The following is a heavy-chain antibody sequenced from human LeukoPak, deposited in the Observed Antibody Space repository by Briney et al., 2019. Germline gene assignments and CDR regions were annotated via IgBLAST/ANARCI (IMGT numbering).Heavy chain of an antibody. J-gene: IGHJ1*01. V-gene: IGHV3-53*01. CDR3: AKGTPGIAAAGTGYFQH. Sequence: GGSLRLSCAASGFTVSSNYMSWVRQAPGKGLEWVSVIYSGGSTYYADSVKGRFTISRDNSKNTLYLQMNSLRAEDTAVYYCAKGTPGIAAAGTGYFQHWGQGTLVTVSS. D-gene: IGHD6-13*01. CDR1: GFTVSSNY. CDR2: IYSGGST.